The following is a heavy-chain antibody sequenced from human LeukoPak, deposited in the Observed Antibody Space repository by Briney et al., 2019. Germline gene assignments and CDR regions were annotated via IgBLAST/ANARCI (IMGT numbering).Heavy chain of an antibody. Sequence: PGRSLRLSCAASGFTFDDYAMHWVRQAPGKGLEWVSGISWNSGSIGYADFVKGRFTISRDNAKNSLYLQMNSLRAEDTALYYCAKGFSSSTSSGMDVWGQGTTVTVSS. CDR3: AKGFSSSTSSGMDV. D-gene: IGHD2-2*01. V-gene: IGHV3-9*01. CDR1: GFTFDDYA. J-gene: IGHJ6*02. CDR2: ISWNSGSI.